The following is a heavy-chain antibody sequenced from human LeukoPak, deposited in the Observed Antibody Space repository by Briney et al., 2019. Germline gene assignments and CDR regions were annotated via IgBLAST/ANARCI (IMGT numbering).Heavy chain of an antibody. Sequence: ASVKVSCKASGYTFTDYAMNWVRQAPGQGLEWMGWINPNSGGTNYAQKFQGRVTMTRDTSISTAYMELSRLRSDDTAVYYCARVGDSSSWYHRDWFDPWGQGTLVTVSS. J-gene: IGHJ5*02. D-gene: IGHD6-13*01. CDR3: ARVGDSSSWYHRDWFDP. CDR2: INPNSGGT. V-gene: IGHV1-2*02. CDR1: GYTFTDYA.